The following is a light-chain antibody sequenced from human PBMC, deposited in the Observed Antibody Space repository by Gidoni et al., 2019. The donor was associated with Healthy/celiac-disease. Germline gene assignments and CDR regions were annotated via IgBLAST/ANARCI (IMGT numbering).Light chain of an antibody. J-gene: IGKJ4*01. Sequence: EIVLTQYPATLSLSPGERATLSCRASQSVSSYLAWYQQKPGQAPRLLIYDASNRATGIPARFSGSGSGTDFTLPISSLEPEDFAVYYCQQRSNWPPLTFGGGTKVEIK. CDR1: QSVSSY. V-gene: IGKV3-11*01. CDR2: DAS. CDR3: QQRSNWPPLT.